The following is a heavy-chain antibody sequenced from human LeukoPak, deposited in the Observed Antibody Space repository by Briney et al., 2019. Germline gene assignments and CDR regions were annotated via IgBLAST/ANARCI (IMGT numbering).Heavy chain of an antibody. V-gene: IGHV3-23*01. CDR2: IRGSGGST. D-gene: IGHD6-19*01. CDR1: GFTFNSYA. CDR3: ATHPGVAVADPHYFQH. J-gene: IGHJ1*01. Sequence: GGALRLSCAASGFTFNSYAMSRVRQAPGEGLEGVSAIRGSGGSTNYADSVKGRFTISRDNYKNTLYLQMNTLRAEDTAVYYCATHPGVAVADPHYFQHWGQGTLVTVSS.